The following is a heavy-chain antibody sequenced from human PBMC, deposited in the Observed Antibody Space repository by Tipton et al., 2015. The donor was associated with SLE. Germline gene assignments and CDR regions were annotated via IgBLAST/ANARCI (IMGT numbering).Heavy chain of an antibody. J-gene: IGHJ5*02. D-gene: IGHD4-11*01. CDR3: ARLIGHSTYEFWFDP. CDR2: INHSGST. Sequence: SWVRQAPGKGLEWIGEINHSGSTNYNPSLKSRVTISVDTSKNQFSLKLSSVTAADTAVYYCARLIGHSTYEFWFDPWGQGTLVTVSS. V-gene: IGHV4-4*02.